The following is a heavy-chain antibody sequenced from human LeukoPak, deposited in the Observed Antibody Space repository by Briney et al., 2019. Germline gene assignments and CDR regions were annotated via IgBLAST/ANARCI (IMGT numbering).Heavy chain of an antibody. CDR2: INPSGGST. V-gene: IGHV1-46*01. CDR1: GYTFTSYY. J-gene: IGHJ6*03. Sequence: ASVKVSCKASGYTFTSYYMHWVRQAPGQGLEWMGIINPSGGSTTYAQKFQGTVTMTRDMSTSTVYMQLSSLRAEDTAVYYCAKGGGYEAQYYYYYLDVWGKGTTVTISS. D-gene: IGHD5-12*01. CDR3: AKGGGYEAQYYYYYLDV.